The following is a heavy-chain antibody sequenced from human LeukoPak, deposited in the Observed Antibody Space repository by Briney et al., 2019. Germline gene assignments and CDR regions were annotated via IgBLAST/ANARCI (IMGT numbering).Heavy chain of an antibody. CDR1: GYTFTSYA. CDR2: INAGNGNT. Sequence: ASVKVSCKASGYTFTSYAMHWARQAPGQRLEWMGWINAGNGNTKYSQKFQGRVTITRDTSASTAYMELSSLRSEDTAVYYCARCTSSNLYYYYGMDVWGQGTTVTVSS. J-gene: IGHJ6*02. CDR3: ARCTSSNLYYYYGMDV. D-gene: IGHD2-2*01. V-gene: IGHV1-3*01.